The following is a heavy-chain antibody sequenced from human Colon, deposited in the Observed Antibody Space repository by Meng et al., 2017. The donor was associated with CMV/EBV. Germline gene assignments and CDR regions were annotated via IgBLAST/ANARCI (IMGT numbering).Heavy chain of an antibody. D-gene: IGHD4-17*01. CDR3: ARKAQYGDYTQWFDP. V-gene: IGHV3-23*01. CDR1: GFAFRGCA. Sequence: SGFAFRGCAKAWVRQAPGKGLEWVSTMRGGNSDTYYAASVKGRFTISRDNSKNMLYLQMNNLRAEDTALYYCARKAQYGDYTQWFDPWGQGTLVTVSS. J-gene: IGHJ5*02. CDR2: MRGGNSDT.